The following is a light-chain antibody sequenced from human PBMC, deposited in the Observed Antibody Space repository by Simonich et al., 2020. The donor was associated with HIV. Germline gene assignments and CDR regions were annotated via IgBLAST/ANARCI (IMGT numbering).Light chain of an antibody. CDR1: RSILYSSNNNNY. J-gene: IGKJ1*01. Sequence: DIVMTQSPDSLAVSLGERATFNCKSSRSILYSSNNNNYLAWYQQKPGQPPKLLIYWASTRESGVPDRFSASWSGTDFTLTISSLQAEDVAIYYCQQYYSTPPTFGQGTKVEIK. CDR2: WAS. CDR3: QQYYSTPPT. V-gene: IGKV4-1*01.